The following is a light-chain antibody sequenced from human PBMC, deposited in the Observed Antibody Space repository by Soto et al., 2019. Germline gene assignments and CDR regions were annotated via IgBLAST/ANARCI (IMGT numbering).Light chain of an antibody. J-gene: IGKJ2*01. V-gene: IGKV1-39*01. CDR3: QQSYSTPYT. Sequence: EIKMTQSPSSLSVSVGDRVTITCRASQSISSYLNWYQQKPGKAPKLLIYAASSLQSGVPSRFSGSGSGTDFTLTISSLQPEDFATYYCQQSYSTPYTFGQGTKLEIK. CDR2: AAS. CDR1: QSISSY.